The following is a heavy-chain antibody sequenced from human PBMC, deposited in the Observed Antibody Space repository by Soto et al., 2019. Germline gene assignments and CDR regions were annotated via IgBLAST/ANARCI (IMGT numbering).Heavy chain of an antibody. CDR2: ICTVGSI. CDR1: GLTVSTNY. J-gene: IGHJ4*02. CDR3: AREIYDDYDSSGFDH. Sequence: GGSLRLSCAAPGLTVSTNYMSWVRQAPGKGLEWVSIICTVGSIYHADSVKGRFTISRDNAKNTLSLQMNSLRAEDTAVYYCAREIYDDYDSSGFDHWGQGTLVTVSS. V-gene: IGHV3-66*01. D-gene: IGHD3-22*01.